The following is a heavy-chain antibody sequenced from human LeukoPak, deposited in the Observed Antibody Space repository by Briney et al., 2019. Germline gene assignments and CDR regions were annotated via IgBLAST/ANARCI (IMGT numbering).Heavy chain of an antibody. V-gene: IGHV4-61*02. D-gene: IGHD1-14*01. CDR1: GGSISSGSYY. J-gene: IGHJ5*02. Sequence: PSETLSLTCTVSGGSISSGSYYWSWIRQPAGKGLEWIGRIYTSGSTNYNPSLKSRVTISVDTSKNQFSLKLSSVTAADTAVYYCARDNRGPFDPWGQGTLVTVSS. CDR2: IYTSGST. CDR3: ARDNRGPFDP.